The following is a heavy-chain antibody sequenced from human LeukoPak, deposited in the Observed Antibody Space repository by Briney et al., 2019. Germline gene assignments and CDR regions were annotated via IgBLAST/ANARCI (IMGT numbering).Heavy chain of an antibody. CDR2: VYPGDSET. D-gene: IGHD2-15*01. CDR3: ARSQEGYCGDDSCFWFLS. Sequence: GESLQISSKGSGYTFSNFWIDLVRQMPGKGLEWMGSVYPGDSETRYSPSFQGQVTISADKSINTAYVQWSRLKASDTAMYYCARSQEGYCGDDSCFWFLSWGQGTLVPVSS. CDR1: GYTFSNFW. V-gene: IGHV5-51*01. J-gene: IGHJ5*01.